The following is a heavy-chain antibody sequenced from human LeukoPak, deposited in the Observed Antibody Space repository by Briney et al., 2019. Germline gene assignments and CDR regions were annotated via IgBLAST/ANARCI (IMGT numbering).Heavy chain of an antibody. CDR3: LRNYGSGTYPGDH. CDR2: VWFDGSKK. J-gene: IGHJ4*02. V-gene: IGHV3-33*01. Sequence: QSGRSLRLSCAASGFSFSSFGMHWVRQPPGKGLEWVAVVWFDGSKKYYADSVKGRFTISRDNSNNMLYLQMTSLIAEDTALYYCLRNYGSGTYPGDHWGQGTLVTVSS. CDR1: GFSFSSFG. D-gene: IGHD3-10*01.